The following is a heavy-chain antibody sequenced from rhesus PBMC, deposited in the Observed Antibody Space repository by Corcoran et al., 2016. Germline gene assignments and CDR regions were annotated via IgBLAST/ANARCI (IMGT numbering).Heavy chain of an antibody. CDR2: ISSARIYK. V-gene: IGHV3-183*01. CDR3: TRAVAAAGSNFDY. J-gene: IGHJ4*01. Sequence: VQLQESGPGLLKPSETLSLTCAVSGGSISGDYGMHWVRQAPGKGLEWVSSISSARIYKYYADSVKGRFTISRDNAKNSLSLQMSSLRAEDTAVYYCTRAVAAAGSNFDYWGQGVLVTVSS. D-gene: IGHD6-31*01. CDR1: GGSISGDYG.